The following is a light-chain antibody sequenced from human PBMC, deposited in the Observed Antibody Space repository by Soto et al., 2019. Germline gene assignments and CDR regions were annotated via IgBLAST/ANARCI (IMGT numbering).Light chain of an antibody. V-gene: IGKV3-20*01. J-gene: IGKJ1*01. CDR2: GAS. Sequence: ETVLTQAPGTLSLSPVERATLSCMASQRVTSNYLAWYQQKPGQAPRLLIFGASIRDTGIPDRFSGSGSGTDFTLTISRLEPEDFAVYYCHQYGSSPGTFGQGTKVDI. CDR3: HQYGSSPGT. CDR1: QRVTSNY.